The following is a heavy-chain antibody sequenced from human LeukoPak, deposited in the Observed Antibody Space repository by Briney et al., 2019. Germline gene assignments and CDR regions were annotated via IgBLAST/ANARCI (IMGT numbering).Heavy chain of an antibody. D-gene: IGHD2/OR15-2a*01. Sequence: GGSLRLSCATSGFTFSRYGMSWVRQAPGKGLEWVSAISGNGADTYYADAVKGRFTISRDNSRNTVYLQMNSLRVADTALYFCARENIFDFWGQGTLVTVSS. CDR1: GFTFSRYG. J-gene: IGHJ4*01. CDR3: ARENIFDF. CDR2: ISGNGADT. V-gene: IGHV3-23*01.